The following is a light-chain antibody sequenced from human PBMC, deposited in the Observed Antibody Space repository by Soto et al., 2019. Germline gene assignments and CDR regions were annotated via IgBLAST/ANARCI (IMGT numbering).Light chain of an antibody. CDR3: LQEYPYTRT. CDR1: QGIRHD. Sequence: VGQRLTITCQASQGIRHDLGWYQQKPGKAPELLIYAASILQSGLPSRFSGSGSGTDFTLTITSLQHEAFAIYDGLQEYPYTRTFRGGTKVDIK. CDR2: AAS. V-gene: IGKV1-6*01. J-gene: IGKJ4*01.